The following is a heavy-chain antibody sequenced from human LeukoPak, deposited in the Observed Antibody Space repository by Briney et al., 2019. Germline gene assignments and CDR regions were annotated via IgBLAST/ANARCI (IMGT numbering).Heavy chain of an antibody. CDR2: VYYTGYT. Sequence: SETLSLNCGVCGGSVSSSTYYWGWFRQPPGKGLEWVGSVYYTGYTYYNPSLKSRLTMSVDTSKNQFSLRLSSVTAADTAIYYCARHDYDSSGYRRDYYFDYWGQGTLVTVSS. D-gene: IGHD3-22*01. J-gene: IGHJ4*02. V-gene: IGHV4-39*01. CDR1: GGSVSSSTYY. CDR3: ARHDYDSSGYRRDYYFDY.